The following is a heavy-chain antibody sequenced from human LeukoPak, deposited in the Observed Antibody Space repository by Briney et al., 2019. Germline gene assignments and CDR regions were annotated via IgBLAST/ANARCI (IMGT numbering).Heavy chain of an antibody. Sequence: SETLSLTCAVYGGSFSGYYWSWIRQAPGKGLEWIGEINHSGSANYNPSLKSRVTISVDTSKNQFSLKLSSVTAADTAVYYCARVPGRSYSGSYPLDYWGQGTLATVSS. CDR2: INHSGSA. D-gene: IGHD1-26*01. V-gene: IGHV4-34*01. CDR1: GGSFSGYY. CDR3: ARVPGRSYSGSYPLDY. J-gene: IGHJ4*02.